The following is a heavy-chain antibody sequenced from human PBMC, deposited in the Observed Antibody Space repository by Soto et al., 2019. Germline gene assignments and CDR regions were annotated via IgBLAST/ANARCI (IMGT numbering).Heavy chain of an antibody. V-gene: IGHV3-74*03. D-gene: IGHD1-26*01. Sequence: EVQLVESGGGLVQPGESLRLSCAASGFTFSYYWMHWVRQAPGKGLVWVSRIHSDGSSTTYADSVKGRFTISRDNAMYTVYLQMNSLRAEDTAVYYCARGDRGAFDLWGQGTAVTVSS. J-gene: IGHJ3*01. CDR2: IHSDGSST. CDR3: ARGDRGAFDL. CDR1: GFTFSYYW.